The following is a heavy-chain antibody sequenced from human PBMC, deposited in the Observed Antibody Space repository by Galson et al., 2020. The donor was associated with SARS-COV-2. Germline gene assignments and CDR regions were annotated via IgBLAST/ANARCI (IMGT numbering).Heavy chain of an antibody. J-gene: IGHJ4*02. V-gene: IGHV2-5*02. Sequence: SGPTLVKPTQTLTLTCPFSGFSLSNTRMGVSWIRQPPGKALEWLALIFSDDDKPYSPSLKSRLTITKDTSKNQVVLTMTNMDPVDTATYDGADRTMWIQFDYWGQGTLVTVSS. CDR1: GFSLSNTRMG. CDR2: IFSDDDK. D-gene: IGHD5-18*01. CDR3: ADRTMWIQFDY.